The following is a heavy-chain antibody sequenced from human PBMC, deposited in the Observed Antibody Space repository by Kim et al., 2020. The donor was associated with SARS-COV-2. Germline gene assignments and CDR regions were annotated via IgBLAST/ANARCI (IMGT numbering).Heavy chain of an antibody. Sequence: GGSLRLSFAASGFTFSSYAMSWVRQAPGKGLEWVSGISESGGSTYYADSVKGRFSISRDNSKNTLYLQMNSLRAEDTAVYYCATPRHSGGYYYTFWGQGTLVTVSS. J-gene: IGHJ4*02. CDR1: GFTFSSYA. CDR2: ISESGGST. V-gene: IGHV3-23*01. CDR3: ATPRHSGGYYYTF. D-gene: IGHD3-22*01.